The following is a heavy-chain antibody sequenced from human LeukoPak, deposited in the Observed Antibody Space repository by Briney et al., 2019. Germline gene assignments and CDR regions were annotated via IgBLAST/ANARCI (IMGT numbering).Heavy chain of an antibody. Sequence: HPGGSLRLSCAASGFTFSSYEMNWVRQAPGKGLEWVSYISSSGSTIYYADSMKGRFTISRDNAKNSLYLQMNSLRAEDTAVYYCARDQRWLQFVWFDPWGQGTLVTVSS. CDR3: ARDQRWLQFVWFDP. D-gene: IGHD5-24*01. J-gene: IGHJ5*02. V-gene: IGHV3-48*03. CDR2: ISSSGSTI. CDR1: GFTFSSYE.